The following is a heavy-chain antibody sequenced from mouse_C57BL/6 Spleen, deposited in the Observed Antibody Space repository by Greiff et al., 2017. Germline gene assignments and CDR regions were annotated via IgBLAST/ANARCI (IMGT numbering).Heavy chain of an antibody. CDR1: GFNIKDDY. J-gene: IGHJ1*03. D-gene: IGHD2-4*01. Sequence: VQLQQSGAELVRPGASVKLSCTASGFNIKDDYMHWVKQRPEQGLEWIGWIDPENGDTEYASKFQGKATITADTSSNTACLQLSSLTSEDTAVYYCTTRDYDRGYWYFDVWGTGTTVTVSS. CDR3: TTRDYDRGYWYFDV. V-gene: IGHV14-4*01. CDR2: IDPENGDT.